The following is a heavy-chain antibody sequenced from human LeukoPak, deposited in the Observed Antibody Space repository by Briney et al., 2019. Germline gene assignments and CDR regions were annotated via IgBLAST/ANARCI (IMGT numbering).Heavy chain of an antibody. D-gene: IGHD1-26*01. J-gene: IGHJ5*02. Sequence: PGGSLRLSCAASGFTFSSYSMNWVRQAPGKGLEWVSYISSSSSTIYYADSVKGRFTISRDNSKNTLYLQMNSLRAEDTAVYYCAKAPGHGESYLHNWFDPWGQGTLVTVSS. CDR2: ISSSSSTI. CDR1: GFTFSSYS. CDR3: AKAPGHGESYLHNWFDP. V-gene: IGHV3-48*01.